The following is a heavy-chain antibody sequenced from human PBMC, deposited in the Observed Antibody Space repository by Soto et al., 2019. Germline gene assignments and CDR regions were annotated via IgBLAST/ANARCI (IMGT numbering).Heavy chain of an antibody. J-gene: IGHJ6*02. CDR1: GFTFSSYS. CDR2: ISSSSSYI. CDR3: ARESLPALDHDSSGSYYYYYGMDV. Sequence: GGSLRLSCAASGFTFSSYSMTWVRQAPGKGLEWVSSISSSSSYIYYGDSVKGRFTISRDNAKNSLYLQMNSLRAEDTAVYYCARESLPALDHDSSGSYYYYYGMDVWGQGTTVTVSS. V-gene: IGHV3-21*01. D-gene: IGHD3-22*01.